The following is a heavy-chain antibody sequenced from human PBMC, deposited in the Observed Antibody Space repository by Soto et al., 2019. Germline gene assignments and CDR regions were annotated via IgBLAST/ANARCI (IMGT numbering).Heavy chain of an antibody. D-gene: IGHD3-3*01. Sequence: GGALRLSCAASGVTFSSYWMSWVRQAPGKGLEWVANIKQDGSEKYYVDSVKGRFTISRDNAKNSLYLQMNSLRAEDTAVYYCARDSPLEWLSSYYYYYYMDVWGKGTTVTVSS. CDR1: GVTFSSYW. CDR3: ARDSPLEWLSSYYYYYYMDV. V-gene: IGHV3-7*01. J-gene: IGHJ6*03. CDR2: IKQDGSEK.